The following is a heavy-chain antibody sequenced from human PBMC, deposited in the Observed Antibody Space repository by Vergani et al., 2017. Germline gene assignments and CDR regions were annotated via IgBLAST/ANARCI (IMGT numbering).Heavy chain of an antibody. J-gene: IGHJ4*02. D-gene: IGHD3-22*01. Sequence: EVQLLESGGNLVQRGGSLRLSCAASGFTFTNFAMTWVRQAPGEGLEWVSGISGSGGFTYYADSVKGRFTISRDNSKNTMFLQMNNLRAEDTAVYYCAKDNVPGYYDSSGYCDYWGQGTLVTVSS. V-gene: IGHV3-23*01. CDR1: GFTFTNFA. CDR3: AKDNVPGYYDSSGYCDY. CDR2: ISGSGGFT.